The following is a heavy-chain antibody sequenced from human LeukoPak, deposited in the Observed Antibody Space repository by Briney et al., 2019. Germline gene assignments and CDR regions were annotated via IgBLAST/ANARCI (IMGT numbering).Heavy chain of an antibody. CDR2: IGTSVNTT. V-gene: IGHV3-48*03. J-gene: IGHJ4*02. CDR3: ARAVYDLRGQRLLPACFDY. CDR1: GFTFGSYE. D-gene: IGHD6-25*01. Sequence: GGSLRLSCAASGFTFGSYEMNWVRQAPGRGLEWVSYIGTSVNTTYYADSMKGRFTVSRDDAKNSLYLQMSSLRAEDTAVYYCARAVYDLRGQRLLPACFDYWGQGTLVTVS.